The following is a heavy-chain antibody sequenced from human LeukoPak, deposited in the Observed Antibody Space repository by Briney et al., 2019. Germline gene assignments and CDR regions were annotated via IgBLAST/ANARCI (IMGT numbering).Heavy chain of an antibody. D-gene: IGHD6-19*01. CDR3: ATDDQQWPGAYYYGMDV. V-gene: IGHV1-24*01. CDR1: EYTLTELS. Sequence: ASVKVSCKVSEYTLTELSMHWVRQAPGQGLEWMGGFDPEDGETIHAQKFQGRVTMTEDTSTDTAYMELSSLRSEDTAVYYCATDDQQWPGAYYYGMDVWGQGTTVTVSS. CDR2: FDPEDGET. J-gene: IGHJ6*02.